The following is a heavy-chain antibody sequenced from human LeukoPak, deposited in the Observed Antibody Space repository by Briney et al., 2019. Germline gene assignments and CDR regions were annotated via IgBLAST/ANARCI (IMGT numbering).Heavy chain of an antibody. CDR2: IWYDGSNK. Sequence: PGGSLRLSCAASGFTFSSYGMHWVRQAPGKGLEWVAVIWYDGSNKYYADSAKGRFTISRDNSKNTLYLQMNSLRAEDTAVYYCARVGLRSSGALDYWGQGTLVTVSS. J-gene: IGHJ4*02. CDR3: ARVGLRSSGALDY. CDR1: GFTFSSYG. D-gene: IGHD6-13*01. V-gene: IGHV3-33*01.